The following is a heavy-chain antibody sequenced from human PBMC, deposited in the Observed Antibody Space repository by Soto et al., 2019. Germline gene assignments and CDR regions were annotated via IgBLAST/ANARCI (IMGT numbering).Heavy chain of an antibody. D-gene: IGHD1-26*01. J-gene: IGHJ4*02. V-gene: IGHV1-24*01. CDR3: ATQPSSGSYPFDY. CDR1: GYTLTELS. Sequence: GASVKVSCKVSGYTLTELSMHWVRQAPGKGLEWMGGFDPEDGETIYAQKFQGRATMTEDTSTDTAYMELSSLRSEDTAVYYCATQPSSGSYPFDYWGQGTLVTVSS. CDR2: FDPEDGET.